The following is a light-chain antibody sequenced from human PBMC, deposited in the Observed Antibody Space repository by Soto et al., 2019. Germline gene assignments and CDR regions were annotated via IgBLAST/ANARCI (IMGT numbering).Light chain of an antibody. V-gene: IGLV2-14*01. CDR1: SSDVGGYNY. CDR2: EVS. J-gene: IGLJ2*01. Sequence: QSALTQPASVSGSPGQSITISCTGTSSDVGGYNYVSWYQQHPGKAPKLMIYEVSNRPSGVSNRFSGSKSGNTASLTISGLRAEDGAGYYCSSYTSRSPVVFGGGTKLTVL. CDR3: SSYTSRSPVV.